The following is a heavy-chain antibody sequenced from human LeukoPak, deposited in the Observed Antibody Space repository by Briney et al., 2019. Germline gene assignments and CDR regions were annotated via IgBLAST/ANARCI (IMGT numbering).Heavy chain of an antibody. CDR2: INHSGST. Sequence: SETLSLTCTVSGGSISSYYWSWIRQPPGKGLEWIGEINHSGSTNYNPSLKSRVTISVDTSKNQFSLKLSSVTAADTAVYYCARLGGGFNYYYYMDVWGKGTTVTISS. CDR1: GGSISSYY. CDR3: ARLGGGFNYYYYMDV. D-gene: IGHD4-23*01. J-gene: IGHJ6*03. V-gene: IGHV4-34*01.